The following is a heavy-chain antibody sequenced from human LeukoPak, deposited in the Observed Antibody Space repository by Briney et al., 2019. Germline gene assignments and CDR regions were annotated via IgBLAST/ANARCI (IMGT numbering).Heavy chain of an antibody. CDR1: GFTFSSYW. D-gene: IGHD3-3*01. CDR3: ARDPYYDFWSGYPHYGMDV. J-gene: IGHJ6*02. Sequence: GGSLRLSCAASGFTFSSYWMHWVRQAPGKGLVWVSRINSDGSSTSYADSVKGRFTISRDNAKNTLYLQMNSLRAEDTAVYYCARDPYYDFWSGYPHYGMDVWGQGTTVTVS. CDR2: INSDGSST. V-gene: IGHV3-74*01.